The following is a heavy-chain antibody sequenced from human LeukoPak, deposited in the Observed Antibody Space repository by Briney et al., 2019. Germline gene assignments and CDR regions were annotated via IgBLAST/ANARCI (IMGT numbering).Heavy chain of an antibody. V-gene: IGHV4-4*07. CDR3: ARQGGYEVFDY. J-gene: IGHJ4*02. CDR1: GGSLSSYY. D-gene: IGHD5-12*01. CDR2: IYTSGST. Sequence: SETLSLTCTVSGGSLSSYYWNWIRQPAGKGLEWIGRIYTSGSTDYNPSLKSRVTISVDTSKNQFSLKVSSVTAAETAVYYCARQGGYEVFDYWGQGTLVTVSS.